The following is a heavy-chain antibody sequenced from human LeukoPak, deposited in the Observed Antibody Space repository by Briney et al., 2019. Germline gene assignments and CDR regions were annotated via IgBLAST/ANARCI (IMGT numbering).Heavy chain of an antibody. V-gene: IGHV1-69*13. CDR3: ASRLYCSNTRCRNFPFAY. CDR1: GGTFSSYA. J-gene: IGHJ4*02. CDR2: IIPIFGTA. D-gene: IGHD2-2*01. Sequence: SEKVSCKASGGTFSSYAINWVRQAPGQGLEWMGGIIPIFGTANYAQKFQDRVTITADESTSTAYMELSSLRSEDTAIYYCASRLYCSNTRCRNFPFAYWGQGTLVTVSS.